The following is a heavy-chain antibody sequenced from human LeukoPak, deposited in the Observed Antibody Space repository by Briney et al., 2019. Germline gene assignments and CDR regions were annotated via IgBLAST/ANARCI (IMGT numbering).Heavy chain of an antibody. J-gene: IGHJ4*02. D-gene: IGHD3-22*01. V-gene: IGHV3-23*01. Sequence: GRSLRLSCIASGFTFGDDAWSWFRQAPGKGLEWVAGISDSGGRTNYADSVKGRFTISRDNPKNTLYLQMNSLRAEDTAVYFCAKRGVVIRVILVGFHKEAYYFDSWGQGALVTVSS. CDR3: AKRGVVIRVILVGFHKEAYYFDS. CDR2: ISDSGGRT. CDR1: GFTFGDDA.